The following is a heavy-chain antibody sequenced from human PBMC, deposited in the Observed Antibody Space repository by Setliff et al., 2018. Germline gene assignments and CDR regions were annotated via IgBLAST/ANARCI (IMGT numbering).Heavy chain of an antibody. D-gene: IGHD3-3*01. CDR3: ARDVYDFRTGLAAP. V-gene: IGHV3-74*01. J-gene: IGHJ5*02. CDR2: IDPYGSFT. CDR1: GFTSGAYW. Sequence: PGGSLRLSCVVSGFTSGAYWMNWVRQAPGKGLVWVSRIDPYGSFTAYADSVQGRFTISRDNAKNSLYLQMNSLRVEDTAVYYCARDVYDFRTGLAAPWGQGTLVTVSS.